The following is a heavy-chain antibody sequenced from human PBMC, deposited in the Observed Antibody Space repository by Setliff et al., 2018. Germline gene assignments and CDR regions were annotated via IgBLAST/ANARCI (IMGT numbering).Heavy chain of an antibody. CDR1: GGSISSRSYY. V-gene: IGHV4-39*07. CDR3: ARKDSSSWSCDY. Sequence: PSETLSLTCSVSGGSISSRSYYWSWIRQPPGKGLEWIGEINHSGSTNYNPSLKSRVTISVDTSKNQFSLKLSSVTAADTAVYYCARKDSSSWSCDYWGQGTLVTVSS. D-gene: IGHD6-13*01. CDR2: INHSGST. J-gene: IGHJ4*02.